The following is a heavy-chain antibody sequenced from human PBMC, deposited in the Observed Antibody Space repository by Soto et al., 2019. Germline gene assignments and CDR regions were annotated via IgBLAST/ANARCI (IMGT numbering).Heavy chain of an antibody. J-gene: IGHJ4*02. CDR1: GFNFSSYE. CDR3: ARETHFIDY. V-gene: IGHV3-48*03. Sequence: VQLVESGGDLVQPGGSLRLSCAASGFNFSSYEMNWVRQAPGKGLEWVSYISSTGTSMDYADSVKGRFTISRDNAKNSLFLQLNSLRDEDTAVYYCARETHFIDYWGQGTLVSVSA. CDR2: ISSTGTSM.